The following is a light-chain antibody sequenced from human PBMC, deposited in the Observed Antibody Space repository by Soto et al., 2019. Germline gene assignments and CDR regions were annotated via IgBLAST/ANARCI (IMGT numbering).Light chain of an antibody. CDR2: DAS. V-gene: IGKV1-5*01. J-gene: IGKJ1*01. Sequence: DIQMTQSPSTLSASVGDRVTLTCRASQSISSWLAWYQQKPGKAPKVLIYDASSLEYGIPSRFSGSGSGTEFTLTIRSLQPDDFATYYCQQYNSYSRTFGQGTKVEIK. CDR3: QQYNSYSRT. CDR1: QSISSW.